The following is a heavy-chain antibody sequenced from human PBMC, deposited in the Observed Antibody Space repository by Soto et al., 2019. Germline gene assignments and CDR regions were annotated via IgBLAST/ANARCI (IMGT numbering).Heavy chain of an antibody. V-gene: IGHV3-33*01. CDR3: ARDLQVWGYSSGWYSSNSYYYFGMDV. CDR2: IWYDGRNK. D-gene: IGHD6-19*01. J-gene: IGHJ6*02. CDR1: VLTYSRYD. Sequence: GGSRILSCAASVLTYSRYDMPWVGREPGKGLEWRAVIWYDGRNKYYADPVKGRYTISRDNSKNTLYLQMNSLGAQDTAVYYCARDLQVWGYSSGWYSSNSYYYFGMDVWGQGTRVTVSS.